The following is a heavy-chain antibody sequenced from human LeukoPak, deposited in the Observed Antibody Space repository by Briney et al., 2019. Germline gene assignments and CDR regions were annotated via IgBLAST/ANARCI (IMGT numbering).Heavy chain of an antibody. D-gene: IGHD5-24*01. CDR3: ARRMATVTDAFDI. J-gene: IGHJ3*02. CDR1: GDSLTSHF. CDR2: VFHSGTT. V-gene: IGHV4-59*08. Sequence: SETLSLTCNVSGDSLTSHFWSWIRQTPGKGLEWIGYVFHSGTTNYSPSLKSRVTISLDTSKKQFYLRLASVTAADTAVYYCARRMATVTDAFDIWGRGAMVSVSS.